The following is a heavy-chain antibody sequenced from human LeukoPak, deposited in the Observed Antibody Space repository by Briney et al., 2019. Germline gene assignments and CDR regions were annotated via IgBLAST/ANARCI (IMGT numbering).Heavy chain of an antibody. CDR1: GFTFDDYA. CDR3: AREWGYYDY. Sequence: GGSLRLSCAASGFTFDDYAMHWVRQAPGKGLEWVSSIASSSNIYYADSVKGRFTISRDNAENSLYLQMNSLRAEDTAVYYCAREWGYYDYWGQGTLVTVSS. D-gene: IGHD3-16*01. V-gene: IGHV3-69-1*01. CDR2: IASSSNI. J-gene: IGHJ4*02.